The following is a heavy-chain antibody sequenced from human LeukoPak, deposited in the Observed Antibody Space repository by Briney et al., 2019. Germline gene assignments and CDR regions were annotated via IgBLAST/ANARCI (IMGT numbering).Heavy chain of an antibody. V-gene: IGHV3-23*01. Sequence: GGSLRLSCAPSGFIFRNYAMSWVRQAPGKGLEWVSGIHSSDGSTYYTDSVKGRFTISRDNSKNTLYLQMNSLRAEDTAVYYCAKGTYYYDSSGYSVDYWGQGTLATVSS. CDR3: AKGTYYYDSSGYSVDY. CDR1: GFIFRNYA. D-gene: IGHD3-22*01. J-gene: IGHJ4*02. CDR2: IHSSDGST.